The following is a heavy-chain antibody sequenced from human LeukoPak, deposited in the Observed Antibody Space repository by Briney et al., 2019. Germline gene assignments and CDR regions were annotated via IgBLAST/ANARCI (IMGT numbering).Heavy chain of an antibody. CDR1: GFTVSSNY. Sequence: GGSLRLSCAASGFTVSSNYMSWVRQSPGKGLEWFSVIYSGGSTYSVDSVKGRFTISRDNSKNTLYLQMNSLSAEDTAVCYCSRDANYHVSSDYYDAFDIWGQGTMVTVSS. D-gene: IGHD3-22*01. CDR2: IYSGGST. CDR3: SRDANYHVSSDYYDAFDI. J-gene: IGHJ3*02. V-gene: IGHV3-66*01.